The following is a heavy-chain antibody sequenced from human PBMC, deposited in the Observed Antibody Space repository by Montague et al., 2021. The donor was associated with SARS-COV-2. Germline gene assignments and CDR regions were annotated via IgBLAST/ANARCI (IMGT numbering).Heavy chain of an antibody. V-gene: IGHV3-23*01. D-gene: IGHD2-15*01. CDR2: ISDSGHTT. CDR3: ARGYWSGGRYGGAH. CDR1: GFTFSSYF. Sequence: SLRLSCAASGFTFSSYFIHWVRQAPSKGLEWVSGISDSGHTTHYADSTKGRFTISRDNSKNTVYLEMSSLRAEDTAVYFCARGYWSGGRYGGAHWGQGTLVTVFS. J-gene: IGHJ4*02.